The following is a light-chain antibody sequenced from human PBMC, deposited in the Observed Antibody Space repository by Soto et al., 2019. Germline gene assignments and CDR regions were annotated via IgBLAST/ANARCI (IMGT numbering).Light chain of an antibody. J-gene: IGKJ5*01. Sequence: EIMLTHSPVTLALSPCERATLSCSASQSLSSSYFAWYQHKPGQGPRLLIYGAFTRATGIPDRFSGSGSGTDFTLTISRLEPEDFAVYYCQQYGSSPKAFGQGTRLEIK. V-gene: IGKV3-20*01. CDR2: GAF. CDR3: QQYGSSPKA. CDR1: QSLSSSY.